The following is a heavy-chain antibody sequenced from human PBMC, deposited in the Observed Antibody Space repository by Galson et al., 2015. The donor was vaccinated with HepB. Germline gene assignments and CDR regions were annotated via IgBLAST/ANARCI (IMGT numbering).Heavy chain of an antibody. V-gene: IGHV3-21*01. D-gene: IGHD3-10*01. J-gene: IGHJ5*02. Sequence: SLRLSCAASGFTFSSYSMNWVRQAPGKGLEWVSSISSSSSSYIYYADSVKGRFTISRDNAKNSLYLQMNSLRAEDTAVYYCARARITMVRGVCGGRLCFDPWGQGTLVTVSS. CDR2: ISSSSSSYI. CDR1: GFTFSSYS. CDR3: ARARITMVRGVCGGRLCFDP.